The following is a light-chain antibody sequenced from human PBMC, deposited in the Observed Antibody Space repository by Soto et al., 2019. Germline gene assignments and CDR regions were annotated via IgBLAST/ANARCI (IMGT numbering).Light chain of an antibody. CDR3: QQYNCCPLA. CDR2: KAS. V-gene: IGKV1-5*03. Sequence: IRMNQSLRTVSVSEVDRVTXTCRASQTIRSWLAGYQQKPGQAPKLLIYKASSLESAVPSRFSGSGSGTEFTRTISGLQPDDFAPYYWQQYNCCPLALAGGTKVGIK. J-gene: IGKJ4*01. CDR1: QTIRSW.